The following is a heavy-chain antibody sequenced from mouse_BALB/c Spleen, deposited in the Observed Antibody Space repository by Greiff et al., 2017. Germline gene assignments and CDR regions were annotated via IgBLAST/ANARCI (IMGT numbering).Heavy chain of an antibody. D-gene: IGHD2-14*01. J-gene: IGHJ3*01. Sequence: VQLQQPGAELVKPGTSVKLSCKASGYNFTSYWINWVKLRPGQGLEWIGDIYPGSGSTNYNEKFKSKATLTVDTSSSTAYMQLSSLASEDSALYYCARKAYYRYWFAYWGQGTLVTVSA. CDR3: ARKAYYRYWFAY. V-gene: IGHV1-55*01. CDR2: IYPGSGST. CDR1: GYNFTSYW.